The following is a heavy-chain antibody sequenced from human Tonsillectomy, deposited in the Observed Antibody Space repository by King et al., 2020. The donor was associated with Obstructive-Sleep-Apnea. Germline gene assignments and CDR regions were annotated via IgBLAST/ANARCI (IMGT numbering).Heavy chain of an antibody. Sequence: VQLVESGGGVVQPGRSLRLSCAASGFTFSNYGMHWVRQAPGKGLEWVAFIRYDGSNKYYADSVKGRFTISRDNSKNTLYLQMNNLRAEDTAVYYCAKDRGTIFGVVTPPDYWGQGTLVTVSS. CDR3: AKDRGTIFGVVTPPDY. D-gene: IGHD3-3*01. CDR2: IRYDGSNK. CDR1: GFTFSNYG. V-gene: IGHV3-30*02. J-gene: IGHJ4*02.